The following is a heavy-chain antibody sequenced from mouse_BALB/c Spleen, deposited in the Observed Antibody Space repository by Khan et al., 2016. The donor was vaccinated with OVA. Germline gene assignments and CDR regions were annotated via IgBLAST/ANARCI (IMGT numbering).Heavy chain of an antibody. CDR2: INTYTGEP. J-gene: IGHJ4*01. CDR1: GYTFTNYG. CDR3: ARPPFFSYVMGY. Sequence: LVESGPELKKPGETVKISCKASGYTFTNYGMNWVKQAPGKGLKWMGWINTYTGEPTYADDFKGRFAFSLETSASTAYLQINNLKNEDTATYFCARPPFFSYVMGYWGQGTSVTVS. V-gene: IGHV9-3-1*01.